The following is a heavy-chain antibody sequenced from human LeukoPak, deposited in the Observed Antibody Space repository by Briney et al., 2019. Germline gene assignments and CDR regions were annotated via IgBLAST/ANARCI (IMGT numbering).Heavy chain of an antibody. CDR2: IYYSGST. CDR3: AREKRTGYYDSSGYPHGFDY. Sequence: KPSETLSLTCTVSGGSISSGDYYWSWIRQPPGKGLEWIGYIYYSGSTYYNPSRKSRVTISVDTSKNQFSLKLSSVTAADTAVYYCAREKRTGYYDSSGYPHGFDYWGQGTLVTVSS. V-gene: IGHV4-30-4*08. CDR1: GGSISSGDYY. D-gene: IGHD3-22*01. J-gene: IGHJ4*02.